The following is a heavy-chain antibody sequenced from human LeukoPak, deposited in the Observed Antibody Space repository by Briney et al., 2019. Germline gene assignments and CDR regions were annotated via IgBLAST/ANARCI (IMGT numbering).Heavy chain of an antibody. CDR1: GFIFSSNW. CDR3: ATAYYYDSSGQPLDY. J-gene: IGHJ4*02. D-gene: IGHD3-22*01. Sequence: GGSLRLSCAVSGFIFSSNWMSWVRQAPGKGLEWVSGINWNGGSTGYADSVKGRFTISRDNAKNSLYLQMNSLRAEDTALYYCATAYYYDSSGQPLDYWGQGTLVTVSS. V-gene: IGHV3-20*04. CDR2: INWNGGST.